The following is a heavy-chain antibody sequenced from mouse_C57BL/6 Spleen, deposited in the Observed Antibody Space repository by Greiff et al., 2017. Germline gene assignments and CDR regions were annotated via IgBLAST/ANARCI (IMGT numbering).Heavy chain of an antibody. CDR1: GYAFTNYL. V-gene: IGHV1-54*01. D-gene: IGHD4-1*01. J-gene: IGHJ4*01. Sequence: VQLQQSGAELVRPGTSVKVSCKASGYAFTNYLIEWVKQRPGQGLEWIGVINPGSGNTYYNEKFKGKATLTAEKSSSTAYMQLSSLTSEDSAVYFCARNDCGWDSYAMDYWGQGTSVTVSS. CDR3: ARNDCGWDSYAMDY. CDR2: INPGSGNT.